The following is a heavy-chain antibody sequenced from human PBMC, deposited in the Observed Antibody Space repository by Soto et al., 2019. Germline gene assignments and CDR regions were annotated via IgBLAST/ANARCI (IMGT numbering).Heavy chain of an antibody. CDR1: GYTFTGYY. CDR3: ARDTYKYDFCSGYPYGMDV. Sequence: GASVKVSYKASGYTFTGYYMHWVRQAPGQGLEWMGWINPNSGGTNYAQKFQGWVTMTRDTSISTAYMELSRLRSDDTAVYYCARDTYKYDFCSGYPYGMDVWGQGTTVTVSS. J-gene: IGHJ6*02. V-gene: IGHV1-2*04. D-gene: IGHD3-3*01. CDR2: INPNSGGT.